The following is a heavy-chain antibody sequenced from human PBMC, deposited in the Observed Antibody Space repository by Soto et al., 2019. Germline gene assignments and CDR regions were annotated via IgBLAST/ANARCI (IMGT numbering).Heavy chain of an antibody. CDR1: GGSISSYY. Sequence: QVQLQESGPGLVKPSETLSLTCTVSGGSISSYYWSWIRQPPGKGLEWIGYIYYSGSTNYNPSLKSRVTISVDTSKNQFSLKLSSVTAADTAVYYCARHSVGNCSGGSCTTQYYYYYMDVWGKGTTVTVSS. CDR2: IYYSGST. V-gene: IGHV4-59*08. D-gene: IGHD2-15*01. CDR3: ARHSVGNCSGGSCTTQYYYYYMDV. J-gene: IGHJ6*03.